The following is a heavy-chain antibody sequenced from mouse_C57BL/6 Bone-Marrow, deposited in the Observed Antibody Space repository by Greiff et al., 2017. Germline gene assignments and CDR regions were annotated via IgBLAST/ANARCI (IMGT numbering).Heavy chain of an antibody. CDR2: IWSGGST. Sequence: QVQLKESGPGLVQPSQSLSITCTVSGFSLTSYGVHWVRQSPGKGLEWLGVIWSGGSTDSNAAFISRLSISKDNSKSQVFFKMNSLQADDTAIYYCASTVVAMDYWGQGTSVTVSS. V-gene: IGHV2-2*01. J-gene: IGHJ4*01. CDR1: GFSLTSYG. CDR3: ASTVVAMDY. D-gene: IGHD1-1*01.